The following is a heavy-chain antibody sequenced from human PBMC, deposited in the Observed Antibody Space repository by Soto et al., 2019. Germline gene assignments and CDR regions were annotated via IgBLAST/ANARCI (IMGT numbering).Heavy chain of an antibody. CDR1: GFTFSSYS. D-gene: IGHD5-18*01. V-gene: IGHV3-21*01. CDR2: ISSSSSYI. Sequence: PGGSLRLSCAASGFTFSSYSMNWVRQAPGKGLEWVSSISSSSSYIYYADSVKGRFTISRDNAKNSLYLQMNSLRAEDTAVYYCARDFALGQLWLHFDYFDYWGQGTLVTVSS. CDR3: ARDFALGQLWLHFDYFDY. J-gene: IGHJ4*02.